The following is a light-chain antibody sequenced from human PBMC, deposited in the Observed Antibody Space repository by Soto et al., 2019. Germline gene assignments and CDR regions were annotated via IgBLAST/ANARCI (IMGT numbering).Light chain of an antibody. CDR2: LEGSGSY. J-gene: IGLJ3*02. V-gene: IGLV4-60*02. Sequence: QPVLTQSSSASASLGSSVKLTCTLSSGHSSYIIAWHQQQPGKAPRYLMKLEGSGSYNKGSGVPDRFSGSSSGADRYLTISHLQFEDEADYYCETWDSNITWVFGGGTKLTVL. CDR1: SGHSSYI. CDR3: ETWDSNITWV.